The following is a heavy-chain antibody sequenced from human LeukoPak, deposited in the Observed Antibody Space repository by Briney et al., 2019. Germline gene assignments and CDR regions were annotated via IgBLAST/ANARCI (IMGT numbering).Heavy chain of an antibody. V-gene: IGHV3-30*02. CDR1: GFTFSSNA. CDR3: ARESAITIFGVVTRDAFDI. J-gene: IGHJ3*02. Sequence: SGGSLRLSCAASGFTFSSNAMHWVRQPPGKGLEWVAFMRYDGNTQYYVDSVKGRFTISRDNSKNTLYLQMNSLRAEDTAVYYCARESAITIFGVVTRDAFDIWGQGTMVTVSS. D-gene: IGHD3-3*01. CDR2: MRYDGNTQ.